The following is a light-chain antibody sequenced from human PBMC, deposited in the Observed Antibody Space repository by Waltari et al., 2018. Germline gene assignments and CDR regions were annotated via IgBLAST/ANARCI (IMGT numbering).Light chain of an antibody. CDR2: LAS. J-gene: IGKJ4*01. CDR1: RGISRY. Sequence: DIQLTQSPSLLSASVGDRVTIPCRASRGISRYLAWYQQKPGQAPKLLISLASTLQSGVPSRFSGSGSGTEFSLTISTLRPEDFATYYCQQFNSYPRLTFGGGTKVEMK. CDR3: QQFNSYPRLT. V-gene: IGKV1-9*01.